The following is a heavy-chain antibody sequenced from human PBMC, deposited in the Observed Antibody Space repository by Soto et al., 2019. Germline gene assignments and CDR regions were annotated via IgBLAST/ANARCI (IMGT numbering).Heavy chain of an antibody. Sequence: QVQLVQSGAEVKKPGASVKVTCKASGYTFTSYGISWVRQATGQGLEWMGWISAYNGNTNYVQMFQGRVTMTTDTSTSTAYMELRSLRSDDTAVYYCARGKAYYGSGTVFDFWGQGTLVTVSS. CDR2: ISAYNGNT. CDR1: GYTFTSYG. J-gene: IGHJ4*02. D-gene: IGHD3-10*01. CDR3: ARGKAYYGSGTVFDF. V-gene: IGHV1-18*01.